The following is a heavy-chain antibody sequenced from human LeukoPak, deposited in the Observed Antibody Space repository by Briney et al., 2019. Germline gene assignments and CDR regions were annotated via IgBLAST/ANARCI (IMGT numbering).Heavy chain of an antibody. J-gene: IGHJ3*02. D-gene: IGHD3-10*01. V-gene: IGHV4-59*01. CDR3: ASWGPITMVRGVKGLGSIDPNFDI. CDR1: GGSISSYY. CDR2: IYYSGST. Sequence: PSETLSLTCTVSGGSISSYYWSWIRQPPGKGLEWIGYIYYSGSTNYNPSLKSRVTISVDTSKNQFSLKLSSVTAADTAVYYCASWGPITMVRGVKGLGSIDPNFDIWGQGTMVTVSS.